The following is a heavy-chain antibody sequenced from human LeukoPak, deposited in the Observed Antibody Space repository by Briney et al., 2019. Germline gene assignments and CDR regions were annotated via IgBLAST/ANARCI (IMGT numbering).Heavy chain of an antibody. V-gene: IGHV3-53*01. J-gene: IGHJ4*02. CDR1: GFTVSSNY. CDR2: IYSGGST. Sequence: GGSLRLSCAATGFTVSSNYMSWVRQAPGKGLEWVSVIYSGGSTYYADSVKGRFTISRDNSKNTLYLQMNSLRAEDTAVYYCAAHSVADSIDYWGQGTLVTVSS. D-gene: IGHD6-19*01. CDR3: AAHSVADSIDY.